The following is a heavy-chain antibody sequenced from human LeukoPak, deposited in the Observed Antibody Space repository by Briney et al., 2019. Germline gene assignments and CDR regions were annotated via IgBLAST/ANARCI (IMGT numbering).Heavy chain of an antibody. J-gene: IGHJ3*02. V-gene: IGHV4-38-2*02. CDR2: IYHSGST. D-gene: IGHD4-17*01. CDR1: GYSISGGYY. CDR3: ARDPTAYGDYVESAFDI. Sequence: PSETLSLTCTVSGYSISGGYYWGWIRQPPGQGLEWIGSIYHSGSTNYNPSLKSRVTISVDKSKNQFSLKLSSVTAADTAVYYCARDPTAYGDYVESAFDIWGQGTMVTVSS.